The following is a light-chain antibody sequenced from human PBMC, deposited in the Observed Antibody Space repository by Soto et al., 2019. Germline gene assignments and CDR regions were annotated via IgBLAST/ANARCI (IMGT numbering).Light chain of an antibody. CDR1: SNDIGVYNF. CDR3: SSYTTSTPRV. Sequence: QSALTQPASVSGSPGQSITISCTGTSNDIGVYNFVSWYQQHPGRAPKLMIYDVINRPAGVSDRFSGSKSGNTASLTISGLQAEDEADYYCSSYTTSTPRVFGGGTKLTVL. CDR2: DVI. V-gene: IGLV2-14*03. J-gene: IGLJ3*02.